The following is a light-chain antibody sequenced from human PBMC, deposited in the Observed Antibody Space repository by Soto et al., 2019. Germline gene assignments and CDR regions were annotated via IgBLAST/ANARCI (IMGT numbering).Light chain of an antibody. Sequence: DIQMTQSPSTLSGSVGDRVSITCRASQTISSWLAWYQQKPGKAPKLLIYKASTLKSGVPSRFSGCGSGTEFFNTISSLQPDDFATYYCQHYNSYSEAFGLGTKVDIK. J-gene: IGKJ1*01. CDR1: QTISSW. V-gene: IGKV1-5*03. CDR2: KAS. CDR3: QHYNSYSEA.